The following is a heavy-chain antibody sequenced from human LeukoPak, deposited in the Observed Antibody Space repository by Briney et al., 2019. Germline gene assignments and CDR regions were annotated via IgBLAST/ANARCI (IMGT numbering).Heavy chain of an antibody. CDR1: GYTFTSYA. V-gene: IGHV1-3*01. D-gene: IGHD2-21*02. Sequence: GASVKVSCKASGYTFTSYAMHWVRQAPGQRLEWMGWINAGNGNTKYSQKFQGRVTITRDTSASTAYMELSSLRSEDTAVYYCARSSVVVTIFDYWGQGTLVTVSS. CDR3: ARSSVVVTIFDY. CDR2: INAGNGNT. J-gene: IGHJ4*02.